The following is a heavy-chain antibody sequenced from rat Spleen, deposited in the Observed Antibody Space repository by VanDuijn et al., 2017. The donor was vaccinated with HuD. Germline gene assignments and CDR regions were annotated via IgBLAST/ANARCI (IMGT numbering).Heavy chain of an antibody. J-gene: IGHJ2*01. D-gene: IGHD5-1*01. Sequence: EVQLVESGGGLMQPGRSLKLSCAVSGFTFSNFDMAWVRQAPGKGLERIASITNTGGNSYYSDYVKGRFTISRDNAQNTLYLQMNSLKSEDTATYYCSNNWELYYWGQGVMVTVSS. CDR1: GFTFSNFD. V-gene: IGHV5S13*01. CDR3: SNNWELYY. CDR2: ITNTGGNS.